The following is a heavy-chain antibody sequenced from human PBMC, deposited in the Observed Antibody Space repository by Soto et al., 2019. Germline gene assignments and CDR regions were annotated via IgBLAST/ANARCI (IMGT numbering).Heavy chain of an antibody. J-gene: IGHJ6*02. CDR3: ARVGHITNYGMAV. CDR2: IIPFFGTS. Sequence: QVQLVQSGAEVKKPASSVKVSCEASGGTFSSYPINWVRQAPGQGLEWMGGIIPFFGTSNYAQKFQGRVTITADDSTSTAYMELRSLRSEDTAVYYCARVGHITNYGMAVWGQGTTVTVSS. D-gene: IGHD1-26*01. V-gene: IGHV1-69*01. CDR1: GGTFSSYP.